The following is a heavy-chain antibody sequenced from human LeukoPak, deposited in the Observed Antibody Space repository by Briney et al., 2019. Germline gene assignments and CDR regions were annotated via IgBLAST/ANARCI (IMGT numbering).Heavy chain of an antibody. J-gene: IGHJ5*02. CDR3: ARGGYSGYAFDR. V-gene: IGHV4-59*01. D-gene: IGHD5-12*01. Sequence: PSETLSLTCTVSGGSISRYYWSWIRQPPGKGLEWIGNIYYNGSTNYKPSLKSRVTISVHTSKNQFSLNLRSLTAAGTAVYYCARGGYSGYAFDRWGQGTRVTVSS. CDR2: IYYNGST. CDR1: GGSISRYY.